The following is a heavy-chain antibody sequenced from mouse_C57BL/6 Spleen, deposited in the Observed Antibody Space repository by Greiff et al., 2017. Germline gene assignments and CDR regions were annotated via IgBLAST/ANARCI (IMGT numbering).Heavy chain of an antibody. CDR3: TTYYGSSYVGWYFDV. Sequence: EVQVVESGEGLVKPGGSLKLSCAASGFTFSSYAMSWVRQTPEKRLEWVAYISSGGDYIYYADTVKGRFTISRDNARNTLYLQMSSLKSEDTAMYYCTTYYGSSYVGWYFDVWGTGTTVTVSS. J-gene: IGHJ1*03. D-gene: IGHD1-1*01. V-gene: IGHV5-9-1*02. CDR1: GFTFSSYA. CDR2: ISSGGDYI.